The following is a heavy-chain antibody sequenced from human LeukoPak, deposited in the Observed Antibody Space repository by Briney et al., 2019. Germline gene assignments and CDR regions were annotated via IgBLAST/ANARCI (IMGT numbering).Heavy chain of an antibody. CDR1: GGSFSGYY. D-gene: IGHD6-13*01. V-gene: IGHV4-34*01. CDR2: INHSGST. J-gene: IGHJ4*02. Sequence: SETLSLTCAVYGGSFSGYYWSWIRQPPGKGLEWIGEINHSGSTNYNPSLKSRVTISVDTSKNQFSLNLSSVTAADTAVFYCARTIPAAVYFDYWGQGTLVTVSS. CDR3: ARTIPAAVYFDY.